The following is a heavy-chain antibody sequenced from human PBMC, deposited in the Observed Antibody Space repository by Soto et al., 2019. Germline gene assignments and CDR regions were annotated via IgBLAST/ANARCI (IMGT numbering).Heavy chain of an antibody. CDR1: GYTFTSYA. CDR3: ARDIAFDI. V-gene: IGHV1-3*01. Sequence: ASVKVSCKASGYTFTSYAIHWVRQAPGQRLEWMGWINAGNGSTKYSQKFQGRVTITRDTSASTAYMELSSLRSEDTAVYYCARDIAFDIWGQGTMVTVSS. CDR2: INAGNGST. J-gene: IGHJ3*02.